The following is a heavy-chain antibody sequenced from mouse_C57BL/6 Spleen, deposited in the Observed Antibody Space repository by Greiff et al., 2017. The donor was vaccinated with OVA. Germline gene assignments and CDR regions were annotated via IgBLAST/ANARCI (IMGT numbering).Heavy chain of an antibody. J-gene: IGHJ4*01. Sequence: VQLQQSGAELVRPGASVTLSCKASGYTFTDYEMHWVKQTPVHGLEWIGAIDPETGGTAYNQKFKGKAILTADKSSSTAYMELRSLTSEDSAVYYCTRSAYYRNYDAMDYWGQGTSVTVSS. CDR3: TRSAYYRNYDAMDY. V-gene: IGHV1-15*01. D-gene: IGHD2-5*01. CDR1: GYTFTDYE. CDR2: IDPETGGT.